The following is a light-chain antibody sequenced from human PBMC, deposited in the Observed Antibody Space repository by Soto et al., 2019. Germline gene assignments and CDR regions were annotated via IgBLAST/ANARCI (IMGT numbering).Light chain of an antibody. J-gene: IGKJ4*01. V-gene: IGKV1-5*01. CDR2: DAS. Sequence: DIQMTQSPSTLSASVGDTVTITCRASQIIDIWLSWYQQKPGKAPNLLIYDASNLKSGVPSRFSGSGSGTEFTLTISTLQPDDFATYYCQQHKSYPVTFGGGTTVEIK. CDR1: QIIDIW. CDR3: QQHKSYPVT.